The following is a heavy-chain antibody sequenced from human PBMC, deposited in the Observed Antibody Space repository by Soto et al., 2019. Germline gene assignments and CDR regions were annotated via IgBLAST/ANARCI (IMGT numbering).Heavy chain of an antibody. D-gene: IGHD5-12*01. J-gene: IGHJ4*02. CDR3: VRDSPIGSTYSGYDGIDY. Sequence: QVQVVQSGAEVKKPGSSVKVSCKASGGTFSNDIITWVRQAPGQGLEWMGRIIPLLDIANYAQKFQGRVTITADKXTXTXXMELNSLRSEDTAVYYCVRDSPIGSTYSGYDGIDYWGQGTLVTVSS. CDR1: GGTFSNDI. V-gene: IGHV1-69*08. CDR2: IIPLLDIA.